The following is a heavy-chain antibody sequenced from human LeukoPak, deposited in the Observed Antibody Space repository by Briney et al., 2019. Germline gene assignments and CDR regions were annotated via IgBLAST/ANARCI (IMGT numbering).Heavy chain of an antibody. J-gene: IGHJ3*01. CDR2: ISGSGGAT. CDR3: AKEYGDFGSDYFCAFDV. CDR1: GFRFSSYA. Sequence: SGGSLRLSCEGSGFRFSSYAMSWVRQAPGKGLEWVSGISGSGGATYYISPAKDRFTISRDNSKNILYLQMRDLRAEDTAVYYCAKEYGDFGSDYFCAFDVWGHGTVVTVSS. D-gene: IGHD3-3*01. V-gene: IGHV3-23*01.